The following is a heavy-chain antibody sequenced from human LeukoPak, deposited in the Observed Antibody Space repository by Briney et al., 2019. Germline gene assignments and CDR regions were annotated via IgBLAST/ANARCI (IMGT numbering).Heavy chain of an antibody. CDR2: IYSGGST. J-gene: IGHJ4*02. D-gene: IGHD6-19*01. CDR1: GFTVSSNY. Sequence: GGSLRLSCAASGFTVSSNYMSWVRQAPGKGLERVSVIYSGGSTYYADSVKGRFTISSDKSKNTLFLQMNNLRVDDTALYYCARRSSDWSGFDYWGQGTLVTVSS. CDR3: ARRSSDWSGFDY. V-gene: IGHV3-66*01.